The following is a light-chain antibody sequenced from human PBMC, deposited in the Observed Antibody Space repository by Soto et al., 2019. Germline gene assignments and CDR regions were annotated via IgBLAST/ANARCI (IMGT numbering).Light chain of an antibody. J-gene: IGKJ2*01. CDR2: GAS. CDR3: QQYNNWPHT. Sequence: EIVMTHSPVTLSVSPGERATLSCRASQSVSTNLAWYRQTPGQAPTLLVYGASTRATGMPARFSGSGSGTEFTLTISSLQSEDFAVYYCQQYNNWPHTFGQGTKVEIK. CDR1: QSVSTN. V-gene: IGKV3-15*01.